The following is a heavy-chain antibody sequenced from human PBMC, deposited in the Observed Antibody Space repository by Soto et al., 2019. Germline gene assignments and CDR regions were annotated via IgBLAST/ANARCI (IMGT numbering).Heavy chain of an antibody. V-gene: IGHV3-15*01. CDR1: GFDFANAW. Sequence: GGSLRLSCTASGFDFANAWMNWVRQAPGKGLEWVGRILSKPHGGATDYAAPVKDRFTVSRDDSKATLYLQMNSLKTEDTAVYFCAAGTGRTDFDYWGQGTLVTVSS. CDR2: ILSKPHGGAT. J-gene: IGHJ4*02. D-gene: IGHD2-2*01. CDR3: AAGTGRTDFDY.